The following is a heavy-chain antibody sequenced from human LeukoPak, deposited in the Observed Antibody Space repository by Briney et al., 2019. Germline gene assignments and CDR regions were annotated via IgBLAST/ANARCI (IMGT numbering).Heavy chain of an antibody. J-gene: IGHJ4*02. V-gene: IGHV4-34*01. Sequence: PSETLSLTCAVYGGSFSGYYWSWLRQPPGKGLEWIGEINHSGSTNYNPSLKSRVTISVDTSKNQFSLKLSSVTAADTAVYYCASLVAPFGAHYFDYWGQGTLVTVSS. CDR3: ASLVAPFGAHYFDY. CDR1: GGSFSGYY. D-gene: IGHD3-16*01. CDR2: INHSGST.